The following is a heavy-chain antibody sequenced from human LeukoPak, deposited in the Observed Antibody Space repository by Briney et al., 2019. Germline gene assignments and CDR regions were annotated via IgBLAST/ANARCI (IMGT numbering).Heavy chain of an antibody. D-gene: IGHD3/OR15-3a*01. CDR1: GYSISSGYY. J-gene: IGHJ5*02. CDR3: ARHLGLKGFDP. Sequence: PSETLSLTCIVSGYSISSGYYWGWIRQPPGKGLEWIGSIYQSGPAYYNPSLKSRVTISVDTFKNQFSLKLSSVTAADTAVYYCARHLGLKGFDPWGQGTLVTVSS. CDR2: IYQSGPA. V-gene: IGHV4-38-2*02.